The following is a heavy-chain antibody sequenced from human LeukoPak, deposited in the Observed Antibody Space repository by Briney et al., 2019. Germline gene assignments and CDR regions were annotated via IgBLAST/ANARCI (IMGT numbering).Heavy chain of an antibody. D-gene: IGHD3-10*01. J-gene: IGHJ4*02. CDR1: GFTFSSYA. Sequence: PGGSLRLSCAASGFTFSSYAMHWVRQAPGKGLEWVAVISYDGSNKYYADSVKGRFTISRDNAKNSLYLQMNSLRAEDTAVYYCARDLPRDYYGSGSYKVLFDYWGQGTLVTVSS. CDR2: ISYDGSNK. CDR3: ARDLPRDYYGSGSYKVLFDY. V-gene: IGHV3-30-3*01.